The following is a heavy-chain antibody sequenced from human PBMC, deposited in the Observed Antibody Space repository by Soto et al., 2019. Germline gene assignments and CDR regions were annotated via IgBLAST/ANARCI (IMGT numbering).Heavy chain of an antibody. CDR3: ARERPGRYCSGGSCGRNWFDP. Sequence: SETLSLTCTVSGGSISSYYWSWIRQPPGKGLGWIGYIYYSGSTNYNPSLKSRVTISVDTSKNQFSLKLSSVTAADTAVYYCARERPGRYCSGGSCGRNWFDPWGQGTLVTVSS. CDR2: IYYSGST. J-gene: IGHJ5*02. D-gene: IGHD2-15*01. CDR1: GGSISSYY. V-gene: IGHV4-59*01.